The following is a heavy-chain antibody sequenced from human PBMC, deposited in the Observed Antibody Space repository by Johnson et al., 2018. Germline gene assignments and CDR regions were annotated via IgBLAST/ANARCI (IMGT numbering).Heavy chain of an antibody. Sequence: VQLVQCGGGLVQPGGSLRLSCAASGFTFSNSDMNWVHQAPGKGLEWVSGVSWNGSRTHYADSVKGQFIHSRDNARNTLYQQTNSLRAEDTAVYYCAKEYSSSRRLYYYYYMDVWGKGTTVTVSS. CDR2: VSWNGSRT. J-gene: IGHJ6*03. CDR3: AKEYSSSRRLYYYYYMDV. V-gene: IGHV3-35*02. D-gene: IGHD6-6*01. CDR1: GFTFSNSD.